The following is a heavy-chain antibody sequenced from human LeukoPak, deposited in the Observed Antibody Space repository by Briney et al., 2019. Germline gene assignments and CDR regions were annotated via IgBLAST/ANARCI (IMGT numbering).Heavy chain of an antibody. CDR3: ARDHEHSYDY. J-gene: IGHJ4*02. CDR2: ISPTGGGT. V-gene: IGHV1-2*02. CDR1: GYTFTGYY. Sequence: ASVKVSCKASGYTFTGYYMHWVRQAPGQGLEWMGWISPTGGGTNYARKFQGRVTMTRDTSISTAYMELSRLRSDDTAVYYCARDHEHSYDYWGQGTLVTVSS.